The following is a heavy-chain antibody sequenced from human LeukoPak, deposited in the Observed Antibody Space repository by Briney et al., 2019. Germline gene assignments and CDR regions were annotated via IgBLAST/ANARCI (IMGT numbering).Heavy chain of an antibody. J-gene: IGHJ4*02. V-gene: IGHV3-7*01. CDR2: IKQDGSEK. Sequence: GGSLRLSCAASGFTFSTYWMAWVRQAPGKGLEWVANIKQDGSEKYYVDSVKGRFTISRDNAKKSLYLQMNSLRAEDTAVYYCARDNLGALDDWGQGTLVTVSS. CDR3: ARDNLGALDD. CDR1: GFTFSTYW. D-gene: IGHD1-26*01.